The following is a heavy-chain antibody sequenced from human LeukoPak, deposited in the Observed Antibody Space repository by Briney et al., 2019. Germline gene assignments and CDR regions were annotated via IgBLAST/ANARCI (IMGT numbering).Heavy chain of an antibody. Sequence: SETLSLTCAVYCGSFSGYYWSWIRQPPGKGLEWIGEINHSVSTNYNPSLKSRVTISVDTSKNQFSLKLSSVTAADTAVYYCARGLSSSSWYSNWGQGTLVTVSS. CDR2: INHSVST. D-gene: IGHD6-13*01. CDR3: ARGLSSSSWYSN. CDR1: CGSFSGYY. V-gene: IGHV4-34*01. J-gene: IGHJ4*02.